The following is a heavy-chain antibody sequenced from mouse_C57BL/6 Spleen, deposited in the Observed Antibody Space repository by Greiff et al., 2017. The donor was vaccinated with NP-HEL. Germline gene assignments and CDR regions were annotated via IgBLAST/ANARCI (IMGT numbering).Heavy chain of an antibody. V-gene: IGHV5-4*01. CDR1: GFTFSSYA. CDR2: ISDGGSYT. CDR3: ARDRTGTGYFDV. D-gene: IGHD4-1*01. J-gene: IGHJ1*03. Sequence: EVQLQESGGGLVKPGGSLKLSCAASGFTFSSYAMSWVRQTPEKRLEWVATISDGGSYTYYPDNVKGRFTISRDNAKNNLYLQMSHLKSEDTAMYYCARDRTGTGYFDVWGTGTTVTVSS.